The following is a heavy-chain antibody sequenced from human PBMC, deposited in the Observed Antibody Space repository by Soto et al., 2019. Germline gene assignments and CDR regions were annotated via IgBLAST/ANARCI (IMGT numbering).Heavy chain of an antibody. CDR2: INAGNGNT. Sequence: QVQLVQSGAEVKKPGASVKVSCKASGYTFSNSAIHWVRQDPGQRLEWMGWINAGNGNTKYSQKFQGRVTFTRDTSASTAYMELISLRSEDTAVYYCATSGGFTVTTNWGQGTLVTVSS. CDR3: ATSGGFTVTTN. V-gene: IGHV1-3*01. CDR1: GYTFSNSA. D-gene: IGHD4-17*01. J-gene: IGHJ4*02.